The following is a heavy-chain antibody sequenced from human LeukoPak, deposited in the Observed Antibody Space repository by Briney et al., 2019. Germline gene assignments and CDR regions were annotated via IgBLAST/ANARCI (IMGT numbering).Heavy chain of an antibody. D-gene: IGHD3-10*01. CDR1: GGSISSGSYY. J-gene: IGHJ5*02. Sequence: SETLSLTCTVSGGSISSGSYYWSWIRQPAGKGLEWIGRIYTSGSTNYNPSLKSRVTISVDTSKNQFSLELSPVTAADTAVYYCARDMAYGSGSYYRRNWFDPRGQGTLVTVSS. CDR3: ARDMAYGSGSYYRRNWFDP. CDR2: IYTSGST. V-gene: IGHV4-61*02.